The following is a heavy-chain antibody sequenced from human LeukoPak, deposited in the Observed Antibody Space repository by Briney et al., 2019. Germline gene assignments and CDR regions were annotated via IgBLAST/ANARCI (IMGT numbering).Heavy chain of an antibody. Sequence: APVKVSCKASGYTFTSYDINWVRQATGQGLEWMGWMNPNSGNTGYAQKFQGRVTMTRNTSISTAYMELSSLRSEDTAVYYCARVRSYYDFWSGYYTGEFDYWGQGTLVTVSS. CDR3: ARVRSYYDFWSGYYTGEFDY. J-gene: IGHJ4*02. CDR1: GYTFTSYD. CDR2: MNPNSGNT. D-gene: IGHD3-3*01. V-gene: IGHV1-8*01.